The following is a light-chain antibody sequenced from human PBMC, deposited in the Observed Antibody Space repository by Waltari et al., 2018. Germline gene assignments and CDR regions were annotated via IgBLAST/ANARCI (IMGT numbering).Light chain of an antibody. CDR1: QSLLHSNGYNY. CDR2: LGS. V-gene: IGKV2-28*01. J-gene: IGKJ1*01. Sequence: DVVMTPSPLSLPVTPGEPASISCRSSQSLLHSNGYNYLDWYLQKPGQSLQLLIYLGSNRASGVPDRFSGSGSGTDFTLKISRVEAEDVGVYYCMQALQTRTFGQGTKVEIK. CDR3: MQALQTRT.